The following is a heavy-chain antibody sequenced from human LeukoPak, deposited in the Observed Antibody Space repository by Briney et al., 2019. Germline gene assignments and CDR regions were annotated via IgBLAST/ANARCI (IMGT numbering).Heavy chain of an antibody. CDR3: ARDRSSFSYAFDI. J-gene: IGHJ3*02. CDR2: ISTYNDDR. V-gene: IGHV1-3*04. Sequence: ASVKVSCKASGYTFTTYAIHWVRQAPGQRLEWMGWISTYNDDRKYSPKFQGTVTITADTSASTAYLELSSLRSEDTAVYYCARDRSSFSYAFDIWGQGTMVTVSS. D-gene: IGHD6-6*01. CDR1: GYTFTTYA.